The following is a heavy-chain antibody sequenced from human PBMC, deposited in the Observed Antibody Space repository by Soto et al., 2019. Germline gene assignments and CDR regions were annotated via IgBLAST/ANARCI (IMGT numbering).Heavy chain of an antibody. D-gene: IGHD5-18*01. CDR3: ATSPFYTAMTIRRYFDY. V-gene: IGHV3-30*03. J-gene: IGHJ4*02. CDR1: GFTFSSYG. Sequence: GSLRLSCAASGFTFSSYGMHWVRQAPGKGLEWVAVISYDGSNKYYADSVKGRFTISRDNSKNTLYLQMNSLRAEDTAVYYCATSPFYTAMTIRRYFDYWGQGTLVTVSS. CDR2: ISYDGSNK.